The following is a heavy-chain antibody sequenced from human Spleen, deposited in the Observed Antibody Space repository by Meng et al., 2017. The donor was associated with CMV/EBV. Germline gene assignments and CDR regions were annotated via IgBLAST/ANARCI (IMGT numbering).Heavy chain of an antibody. J-gene: IGHJ4*02. CDR1: GGTFSSYA. CDR2: IIPILGTA. Sequence: SVKVSCKASGGTFSSYAISWVRQAPGQGLEWVGGIIPILGTANYAQKFQGRVTITTDESTSTAYMELSDLRSEDTAVYYCARGDSSAYFTTTFDYWGQGTLVTVSS. V-gene: IGHV1-69*05. D-gene: IGHD3-22*01. CDR3: ARGDSSAYFTTTFDY.